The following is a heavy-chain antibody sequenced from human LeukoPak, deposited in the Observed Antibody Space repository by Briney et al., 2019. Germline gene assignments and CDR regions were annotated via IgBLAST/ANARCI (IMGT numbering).Heavy chain of an antibody. Sequence: PGGSLRLSCAASGFTFSSYAMHWVRQAPGKGLEWVAVISYDGSNKYYADSVKGRFTISRDNSKNTLYLQMNSLRAEDTAVYYCARDFRWLHNFDYRGQGTLVTGSS. CDR1: GFTFSSYA. D-gene: IGHD5-24*01. J-gene: IGHJ4*02. CDR3: ARDFRWLHNFDY. V-gene: IGHV3-30*04. CDR2: ISYDGSNK.